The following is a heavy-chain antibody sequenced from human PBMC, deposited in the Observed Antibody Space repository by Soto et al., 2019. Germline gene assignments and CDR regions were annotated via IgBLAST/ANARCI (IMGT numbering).Heavy chain of an antibody. J-gene: IGHJ6*02. D-gene: IGHD6-13*01. V-gene: IGHV3-15*01. Sequence: GGSLRLSCAASGFTFSNAWMSWVRQAPGKGLEWVGRIKSKTDGGTTDYAAPVKGRFTISRDDSKNTLYLQMNSLKTGDTAVYYCTTGVTSGYSSSPEILYYYYYGMDVWGQGTTVTVSS. CDR2: IKSKTDGGTT. CDR3: TTGVTSGYSSSPEILYYYYYGMDV. CDR1: GFTFSNAW.